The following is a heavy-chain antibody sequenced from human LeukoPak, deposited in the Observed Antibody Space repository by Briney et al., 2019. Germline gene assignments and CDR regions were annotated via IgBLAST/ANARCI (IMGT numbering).Heavy chain of an antibody. Sequence: NPSETLSLTCTVSGGSISSGGYYWSWIRQHPGKGLEWIGYIYYSGSTYYNPSLKSRVTISVDTSKNQFSLKLSSVTAADTAVYYCARGKGEYYFDYWGQGTLVTVSS. CDR1: GGSISSGGYY. J-gene: IGHJ4*02. CDR2: IYYSGST. D-gene: IGHD3-16*01. CDR3: ARGKGEYYFDY. V-gene: IGHV4-31*03.